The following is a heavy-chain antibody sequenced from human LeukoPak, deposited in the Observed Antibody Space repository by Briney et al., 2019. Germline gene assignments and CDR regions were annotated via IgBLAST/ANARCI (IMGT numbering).Heavy chain of an antibody. CDR3: AKGPIAARPSWYMDV. V-gene: IGHV3-23*01. CDR2: ISGSGGST. Sequence: PGGSLRLSCAASGFTFSSYAMSWVRQALGKGLEWVSAISGSGGSTYYADSVKGRFTISRDNSKNTLYLQMNSLRAEDTAVYYCAKGPIAARPSWYMDVWGKGTTVTVSS. J-gene: IGHJ6*03. D-gene: IGHD6-6*01. CDR1: GFTFSSYA.